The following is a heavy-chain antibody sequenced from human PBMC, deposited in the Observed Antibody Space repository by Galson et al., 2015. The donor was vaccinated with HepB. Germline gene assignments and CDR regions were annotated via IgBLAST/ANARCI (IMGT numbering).Heavy chain of an antibody. J-gene: IGHJ4*02. V-gene: IGHV3-23*01. Sequence: SLRLSCAASGLTFSSYAMTWVRQVPGKGLEWVSTISGSGGSTYYVDSVKGRFTISRDNSKNTLYLQMNSLRAGDTAVYYCAKESDIFDYWGQGTLVTVSS. CDR3: AKESDIFDY. CDR2: ISGSGGST. CDR1: GLTFSSYA.